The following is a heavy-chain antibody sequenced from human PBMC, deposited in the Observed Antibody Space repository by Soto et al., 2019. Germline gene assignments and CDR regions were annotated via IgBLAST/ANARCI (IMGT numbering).Heavy chain of an antibody. CDR2: IYPYDSDT. CDR3: ARQGSKYGPNFDF. J-gene: IGHJ4*02. D-gene: IGHD3-10*01. Sequence: EVQLVQSGAEVKKPGESLKISCKGSGYSFTTYWIGWVRQMPGKGPEWMGIIYPYDSDTRYSPSFQGQVTFSADESITTAYLQWTSLKASDTAMYYCARQGSKYGPNFDFWGQGTLVTVSP. V-gene: IGHV5-51*01. CDR1: GYSFTTYW.